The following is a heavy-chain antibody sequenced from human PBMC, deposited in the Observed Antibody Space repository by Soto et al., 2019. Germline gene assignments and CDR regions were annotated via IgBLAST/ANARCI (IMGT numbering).Heavy chain of an antibody. D-gene: IGHD1-7*01. Sequence: QVQLVESGGGVVQPGRSLRLSCAASGFTFSSYGMHWVRQAPGKGLEWVAVIWYDGSNKYYADSVKGRFTIPRDNSKNTLHLPRNRLTADDTAVYYAARGRNERELYYSVMDIWGQGTTVTVSS. J-gene: IGHJ6*02. CDR3: ARGRNERELYYSVMDI. CDR2: IWYDGSNK. CDR1: GFTFSSYG. V-gene: IGHV3-33*01.